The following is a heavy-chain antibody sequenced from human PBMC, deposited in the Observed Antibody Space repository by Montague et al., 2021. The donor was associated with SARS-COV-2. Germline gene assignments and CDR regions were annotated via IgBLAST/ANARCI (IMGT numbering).Heavy chain of an antibody. D-gene: IGHD2/OR15-2a*01. Sequence: SLRLSCAASGFTFSSYAMHWVRQAPGKGLEWVAVISYDGSNKYYADSVKGRFTISRDNSKNTLHLQMNSLRAEDTAVYYCARDLSYYGMDVWGQGTTVTVSS. CDR3: ARDLSYYGMDV. J-gene: IGHJ6*02. CDR2: ISYDGSNK. V-gene: IGHV3-30-3*01. CDR1: GFTFSSYA.